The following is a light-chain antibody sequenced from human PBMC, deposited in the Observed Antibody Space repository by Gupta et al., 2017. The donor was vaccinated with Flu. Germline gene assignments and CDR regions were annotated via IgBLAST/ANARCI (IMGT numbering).Light chain of an antibody. CDR2: EVS. CDR1: RGDIGDYKY. CDR3: SSYSTSNTLV. V-gene: IGLV2-14*01. Sequence: GTRGDIGDYKYVSWYQQFPGKAPNLIISEVSYRPSGVSSRFSGSKSGNTASLTISGLQAEDEADYYCSSYSTSNTLVFGTGTQVTVL. J-gene: IGLJ1*01.